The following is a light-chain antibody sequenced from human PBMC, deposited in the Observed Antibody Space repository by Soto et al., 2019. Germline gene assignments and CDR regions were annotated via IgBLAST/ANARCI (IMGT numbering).Light chain of an antibody. J-gene: IGKJ3*01. V-gene: IGKV3-20*01. CDR3: QQYAESPLT. Sequence: EIVLTQSPVTLSLSPGEKATLSCRASQSLDTYTLAWYQQKPGKAPRLLIYGASTRAAAIPDRFIGSGSGTDFALTISRLEPEDFAVYYCQQYAESPLTFGPGTKVDI. CDR1: QSLDTYT. CDR2: GAS.